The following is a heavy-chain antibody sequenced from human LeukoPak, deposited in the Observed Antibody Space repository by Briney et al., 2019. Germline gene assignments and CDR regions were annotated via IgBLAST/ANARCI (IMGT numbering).Heavy chain of an antibody. Sequence: GASVKVSCKVSGYTLTELSMHWVRQAPGKGLEWMGGFDPEDGETNYAQKFQGRVTITADESTSTAYMELSSLRSEDTAVYYCARARRLGDLDFVWGQGTLVTVSS. CDR2: FDPEDGET. V-gene: IGHV1-24*01. CDR3: ARARRLGDLDFV. D-gene: IGHD3-16*01. CDR1: GYTLTELS. J-gene: IGHJ4*02.